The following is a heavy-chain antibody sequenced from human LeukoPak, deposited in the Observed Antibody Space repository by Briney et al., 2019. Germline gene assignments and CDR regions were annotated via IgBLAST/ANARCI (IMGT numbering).Heavy chain of an antibody. J-gene: IGHJ4*02. Sequence: GESLKISCKGSGYSFTSYWIAWVRQMPGKGLEWMGIIYPDGSDTRYSPSFQGQVTISADKSISTAYLQWSSLKASDTAVFYCARHDSSSWSTSDYWGQGTLVTVSS. D-gene: IGHD6-13*01. CDR3: ARHDSSSWSTSDY. CDR1: GYSFTSYW. V-gene: IGHV5-51*01. CDR2: IYPDGSDT.